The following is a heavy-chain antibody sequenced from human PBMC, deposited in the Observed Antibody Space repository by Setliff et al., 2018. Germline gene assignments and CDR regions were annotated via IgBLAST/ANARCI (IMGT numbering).Heavy chain of an antibody. CDR2: IYIGGSA. J-gene: IGHJ6*02. CDR3: ARLNYDILTVYYGSPYYYGMDV. V-gene: IGHV4-4*07. Sequence: TSETLSLTCTASGGSISSYYWSWIRQPAGKGLEWIGHIYIGGSANYNPSLKSRVTMSIDTSKNQYSLKLNSVTAADTAVYYCARLNYDILTVYYGSPYYYGMDVWGQGTTVTVSS. D-gene: IGHD3-9*01. CDR1: GGSISSYY.